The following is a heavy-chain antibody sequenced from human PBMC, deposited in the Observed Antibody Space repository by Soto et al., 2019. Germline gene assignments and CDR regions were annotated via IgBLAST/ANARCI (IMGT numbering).Heavy chain of an antibody. CDR3: VRDIR. CDR1: GFTFNNFW. V-gene: IGHV3-74*01. CDR2: INSDGTTT. J-gene: IGHJ4*02. Sequence: VQLVESGGGLVQPGGSLRLSCAASGFTFNNFWMYWVRQTPEKGLVWVSGINSDGTTTIYADSVKGRFTISRDNAKNTLYLQMNSLTVEHTAIYYCVRDIRWGQGTLVTVSS.